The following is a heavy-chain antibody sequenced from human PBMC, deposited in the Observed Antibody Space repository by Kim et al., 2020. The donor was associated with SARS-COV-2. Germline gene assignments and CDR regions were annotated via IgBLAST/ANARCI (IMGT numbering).Heavy chain of an antibody. CDR3: ARAGYYDSSGYYVG. J-gene: IGHJ4*02. V-gene: IGHV1-46*01. Sequence: AQKFQVRVTMTRDTSTSTVYMELSSLRSEDTAVYYCARAGYYDSSGYYVGWGQGTLVTVSS. D-gene: IGHD3-22*01.